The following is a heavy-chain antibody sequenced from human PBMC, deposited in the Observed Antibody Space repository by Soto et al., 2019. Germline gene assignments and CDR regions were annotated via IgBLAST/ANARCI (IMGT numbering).Heavy chain of an antibody. Sequence: SGPTLVKPTQTLTLTCTFSGFSLSTSGVGVGWIRQPPGKALEWLALIYWNDDKRYSPSLKSRLTITKDTSKNQVVLTMTNMDPVDTATYYCAHNRCSGGSCYGDAFDIWGQGTMVTVSS. CDR1: GFSLSTSGVG. V-gene: IGHV2-5*01. CDR2: IYWNDDK. D-gene: IGHD2-15*01. CDR3: AHNRCSGGSCYGDAFDI. J-gene: IGHJ3*02.